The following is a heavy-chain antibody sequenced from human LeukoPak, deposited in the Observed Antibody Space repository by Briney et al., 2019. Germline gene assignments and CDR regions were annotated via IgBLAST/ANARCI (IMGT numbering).Heavy chain of an antibody. CDR1: GFIFSSYG. V-gene: IGHV3-30*02. CDR2: IRYDGSNK. Sequence: PGGSLRLSCAASGFIFSSYGMHWVRQAPGNGLEWVAFIRYDGSNKYYADSVKGRFTISRDNSKNTLYLQMNSLTTEDTAVYYCAKVSAGSYYYYYMDVWGKGTTVTVSS. CDR3: AKVSAGSYYYYYMDV. J-gene: IGHJ6*03. D-gene: IGHD6-13*01.